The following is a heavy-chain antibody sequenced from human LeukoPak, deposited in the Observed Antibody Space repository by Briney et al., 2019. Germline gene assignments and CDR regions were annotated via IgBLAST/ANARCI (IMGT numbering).Heavy chain of an antibody. Sequence: SETLSLTCTVSGGSISSYYWSWIRQPPGKGLEWIGYIYTSGSTNYNPSLKSRVTMSVDTSKNQFSLKLSSVTAADTAVYYCATGRDYYPSGAFDIWGQGTMVTVSS. CDR1: GGSISSYY. J-gene: IGHJ3*02. CDR2: IYTSGST. CDR3: ATGRDYYPSGAFDI. V-gene: IGHV4-4*09. D-gene: IGHD3-10*01.